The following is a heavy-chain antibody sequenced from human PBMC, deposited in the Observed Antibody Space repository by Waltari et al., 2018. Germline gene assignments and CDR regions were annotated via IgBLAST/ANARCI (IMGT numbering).Heavy chain of an antibody. V-gene: IGHV3-7*01. CDR3: AMAAGTLY. CDR1: GCTLSTRW. D-gene: IGHD6-13*01. Sequence: EVQLVASGGGLVQHGGSLRLACAAFGCTLSTRWMSWARQAPGKGLEWVANINQDGREKYYVDYMKGRVTISRDNAKNSLFLQMDSLRAEDTAVYFCAMAAGTLYWGQGTLVTVSS. CDR2: INQDGREK. J-gene: IGHJ4*02.